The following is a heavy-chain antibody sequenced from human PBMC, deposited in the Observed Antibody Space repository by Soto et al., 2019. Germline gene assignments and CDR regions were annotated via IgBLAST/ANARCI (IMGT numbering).Heavy chain of an antibody. CDR3: AKRGQAGTTKWFDP. V-gene: IGHV3-23*01. Sequence: GGSLRLSCAASGFTFSSYAMSWVRQAPGKGLEWVSSISGGRGNTYYTDSVKGRFTISRDNSKNTLYLQMNSLRAEDTAVYYCAKRGQAGTTKWFDPWGQGTLVTVSS. J-gene: IGHJ5*02. CDR2: ISGGRGNT. CDR1: GFTFSSYA. D-gene: IGHD1-7*01.